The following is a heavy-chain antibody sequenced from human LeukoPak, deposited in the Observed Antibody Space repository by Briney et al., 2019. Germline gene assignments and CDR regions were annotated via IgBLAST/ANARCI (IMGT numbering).Heavy chain of an antibody. CDR1: GFTSSSYS. J-gene: IGHJ4*02. D-gene: IGHD3-22*01. CDR3: ARSYYDSSGYYYDPYFDY. V-gene: IGHV3-21*01. CDR2: ISSSSSYI. Sequence: GGSLRFSCAASGFTSSSYSMNWVRQAPGKGLEWVSSISSSSSYIYYADSVKGRFTTSRDNAKNSLYLQMNSLRAEDTAVYYCARSYYDSSGYYYDPYFDYWGQGTLVTVSS.